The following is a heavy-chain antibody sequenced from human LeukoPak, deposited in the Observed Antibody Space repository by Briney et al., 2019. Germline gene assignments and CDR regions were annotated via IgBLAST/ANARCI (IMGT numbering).Heavy chain of an antibody. CDR2: IGTAGDT. CDR3: ARGHMLTGYYNFAWFDP. J-gene: IGHJ5*02. CDR1: GFTFSSYD. V-gene: IGHV3-13*01. D-gene: IGHD3-9*01. Sequence: GGSLRLSCAASGFTFSSYDMHWVRQPTGKGLEWVSAIGTAGDTYYSHSVKGRFTISRENAKNSLYLHMNSLSAGDTAVYFCARGHMLTGYYNFAWFDPWGQGTLVTVSS.